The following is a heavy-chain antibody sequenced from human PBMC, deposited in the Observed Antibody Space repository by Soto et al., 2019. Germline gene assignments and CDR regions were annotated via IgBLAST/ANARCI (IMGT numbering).Heavy chain of an antibody. CDR3: ARVTPVTTGYFDY. CDR2: IYYSGST. D-gene: IGHD4-17*01. Sequence: PSETLSLTCTVSGGSISSGGYYWSWIRQHPGKGLEWIGYIYYSGSTYYNPSLKSRVTISVDTSKNQFSLKLSSVTAADTAVYYCARVTPVTTGYFDYWGQGTLVTVSS. V-gene: IGHV4-31*03. J-gene: IGHJ4*02. CDR1: GGSISSGGYY.